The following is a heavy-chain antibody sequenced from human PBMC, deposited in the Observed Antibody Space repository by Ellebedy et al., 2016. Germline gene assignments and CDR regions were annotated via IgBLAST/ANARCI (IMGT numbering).Heavy chain of an antibody. Sequence: ASVKVSCKAFGGTFSSYAISWVRQAPGQGLEWMGGIIPIFGTANYAQKFQGRVTITADESTSTAYMELSSLRSEDTAVYYCARDGSNYDSSGYYHYWGQGTLVTVSS. V-gene: IGHV1-69*13. CDR1: GGTFSSYA. CDR2: IIPIFGTA. J-gene: IGHJ4*02. CDR3: ARDGSNYDSSGYYHY. D-gene: IGHD3-22*01.